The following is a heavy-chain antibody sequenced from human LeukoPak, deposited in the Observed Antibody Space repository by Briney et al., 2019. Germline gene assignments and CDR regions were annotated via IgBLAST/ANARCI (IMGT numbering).Heavy chain of an antibody. Sequence: SETLSLTCTVSGGSISSYYWSWLRQPPGKGLEWIGYIYYSGSTNYNPSLKSRVTISVDTSKNQFSLKLSSVTAADTAVYYCAAVAGTSWFDPWGQGTLVTVSS. J-gene: IGHJ5*02. CDR1: GGSISSYY. D-gene: IGHD6-19*01. V-gene: IGHV4-59*01. CDR2: IYYSGST. CDR3: AAVAGTSWFDP.